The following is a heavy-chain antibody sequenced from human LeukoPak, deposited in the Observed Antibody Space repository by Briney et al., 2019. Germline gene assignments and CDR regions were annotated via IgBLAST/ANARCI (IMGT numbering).Heavy chain of an antibody. CDR2: IKSKTDGGTT. V-gene: IGHV3-15*01. D-gene: IGHD3-9*01. J-gene: IGHJ3*02. Sequence: PGGSLRLSCAASGFTFSNAWMSWVRQAPGKGLEWVGRIKSKTDGGTTDYAAPVKGRFTISRDDSKNTLYLQMNSLKTEDTAVYYCTTMGGLLRYFDWLSKKNAFDIWGQGTMVTVSS. CDR3: TTMGGLLRYFDWLSKKNAFDI. CDR1: GFTFSNAW.